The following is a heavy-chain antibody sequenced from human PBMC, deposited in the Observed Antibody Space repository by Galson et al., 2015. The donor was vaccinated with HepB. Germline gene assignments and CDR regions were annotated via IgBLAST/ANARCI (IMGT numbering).Heavy chain of an antibody. Sequence: SVKVSCKASGGTFSSYTINWVRQAPGQGLEWMGRLIPILGITNYAQKFQGRVTITADKSTSTAYMELSSLRSEDTAVYYCARLGSGSEPMGWGQGTLVTVSS. D-gene: IGHD3-22*01. CDR3: ARLGSGSEPMG. V-gene: IGHV1-69*02. J-gene: IGHJ4*02. CDR2: LIPILGIT. CDR1: GGTFSSYT.